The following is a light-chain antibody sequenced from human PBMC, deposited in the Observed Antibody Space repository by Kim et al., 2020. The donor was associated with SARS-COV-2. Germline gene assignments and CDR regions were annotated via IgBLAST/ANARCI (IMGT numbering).Light chain of an antibody. J-gene: IGLJ3*02. CDR3: NSRDRSGNHLNWV. CDR2: GKN. V-gene: IGLV3-19*01. CDR1: SLRSYY. Sequence: SSELTQDPAVSVALGQTVRITCQGDSLRSYYASWYQQKPGQAPVLVIYGKNNRPSGIPDRFSGSSSGNTASLTIPGAQPEDDADYYCNSRDRSGNHLNWV.